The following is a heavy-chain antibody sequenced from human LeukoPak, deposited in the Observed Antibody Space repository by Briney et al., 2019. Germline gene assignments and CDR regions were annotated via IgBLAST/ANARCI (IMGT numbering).Heavy chain of an antibody. J-gene: IGHJ4*02. CDR1: GFIFRSNW. CDR2: INEDGSTT. CDR3: VRDLGGRSGH. D-gene: IGHD1-26*01. Sequence: GGSLRLSCAASGFIFRSNWMHWVRQAPGKGLVWVSRINEDGSTTNHADSVKGRFTISRDNVKNTLCMEMNSLRAEDTAVYYCVRDLGGRSGHWGQGTLVTVSS. V-gene: IGHV3-74*01.